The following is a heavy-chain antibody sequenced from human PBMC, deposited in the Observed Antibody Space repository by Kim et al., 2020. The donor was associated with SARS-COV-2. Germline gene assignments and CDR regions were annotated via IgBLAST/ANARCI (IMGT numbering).Heavy chain of an antibody. CDR2: ISATSPGT. V-gene: IGHV3-23*01. J-gene: IGHJ4*02. Sequence: GGSLRLSCAASGFTFNIYAMIWVRQAPGKGLEWVSAISATSPGTYYADSVKGRFTISRDNSNNALYLQMDSLRAEDTAIYYCAKDWFDYWGQGTLVTVPS. CDR1: GFTFNIYA. CDR3: AKDWFDY.